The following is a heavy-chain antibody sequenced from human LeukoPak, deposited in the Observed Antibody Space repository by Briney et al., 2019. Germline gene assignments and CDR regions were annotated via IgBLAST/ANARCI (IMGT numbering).Heavy chain of an antibody. D-gene: IGHD6-13*01. Sequence: GGSLRLSCTASGFTVSSNYMSWVRQAPGKGLEWVSLIYTGGSTSYADSVKGRFTISRDNSKNTLYLQMNSLRAEDTAVYYCAREAAGYHYYYGMDVWGQGTTVTVSS. J-gene: IGHJ6*02. V-gene: IGHV3-53*01. CDR3: AREAAGYHYYYGMDV. CDR1: GFTVSSNY. CDR2: IYTGGST.